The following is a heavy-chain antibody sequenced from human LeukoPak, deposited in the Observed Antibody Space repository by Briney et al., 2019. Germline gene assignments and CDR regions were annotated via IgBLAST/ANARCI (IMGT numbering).Heavy chain of an antibody. J-gene: IGHJ6*02. D-gene: IGHD6-19*01. CDR2: IYYSGST. Sequence: SETLSLTCTVSGGSISSSSYYWGWIRQPPGKGLEWIGSIYYSGSTYYNPSLKSRVTISVDTSKNQFSLKLSSVTAADTAVYYCAMEGHSSGWPPYYYYGMDVWGQGTTVTVSS. CDR1: GGSISSSSYY. CDR3: AMEGHSSGWPPYYYYGMDV. V-gene: IGHV4-39*07.